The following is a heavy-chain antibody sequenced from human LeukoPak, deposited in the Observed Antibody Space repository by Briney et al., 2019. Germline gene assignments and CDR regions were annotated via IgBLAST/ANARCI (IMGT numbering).Heavy chain of an antibody. CDR1: GGSVSSGSYY. CDR2: IYYSGST. Sequence: PSETLSLTCTVSGGSVSSGSYYWSWIRQPPGKGLEWIGYIYYSGSTNYNPSLKSRVTISVDTSKNQFSLKLSSVTAADTAVYYCARARTVTTVFDYWGQGTLVTVSS. J-gene: IGHJ4*02. CDR3: ARARTVTTVFDY. V-gene: IGHV4-61*01. D-gene: IGHD4-17*01.